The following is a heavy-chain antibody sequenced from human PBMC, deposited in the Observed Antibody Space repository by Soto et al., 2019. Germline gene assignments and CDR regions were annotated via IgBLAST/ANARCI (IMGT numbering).Heavy chain of an antibody. Sequence: ASVKVSCKASGYTFTSYGISWVRQAPGQGLEWMGWISAYNGNTNYAQKLQGRVTMTTDTSTGTAYMELRSLRSDETAVYYCAKGLQRGIWFGELELNDAFDIWGQGTMVTVSS. V-gene: IGHV1-18*01. CDR2: ISAYNGNT. CDR3: AKGLQRGIWFGELELNDAFDI. D-gene: IGHD3-10*01. J-gene: IGHJ3*02. CDR1: GYTFTSYG.